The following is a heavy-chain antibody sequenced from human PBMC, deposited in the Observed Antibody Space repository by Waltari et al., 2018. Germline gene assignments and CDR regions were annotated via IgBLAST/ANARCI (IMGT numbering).Heavy chain of an antibody. V-gene: IGHV4-61*02. J-gene: IGHJ4*02. D-gene: IGHD2-8*01. CDR1: GGSISSGSYY. CDR2: SYTSGRT. CDR3: AREPLGYCTNGVCYYFDY. Sequence: QVQLQESGPGLVKPSQTLSLTCTVSGGSISSGSYYWSWIRQPAGKGLEWIGRSYTSGRTNYNPARKSRVTISVDTSKNQFSLKLSSVTAAETAVYYCAREPLGYCTNGVCYYFDYWGQGTLVTVSS.